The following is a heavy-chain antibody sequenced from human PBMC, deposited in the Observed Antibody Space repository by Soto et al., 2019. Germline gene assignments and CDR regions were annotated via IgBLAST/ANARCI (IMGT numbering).Heavy chain of an antibody. J-gene: IGHJ6*02. Sequence: PWGSLRLSCVDSEFTFSSYWMRCCRQVPGKGLVWVSRMNEDGSTTDYADSVKGRFTISRDNARNTLYLQMNSLRAEDTAVYYCARDLSGRADVWGQGTTVTVSS. V-gene: IGHV3-74*01. CDR1: EFTFSSYW. CDR2: MNEDGSTT. CDR3: ARDLSGRADV. D-gene: IGHD3-10*01.